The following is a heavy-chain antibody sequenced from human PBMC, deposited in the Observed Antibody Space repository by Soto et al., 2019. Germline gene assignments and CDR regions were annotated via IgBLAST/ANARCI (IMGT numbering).Heavy chain of an antibody. Sequence: SETLSLTCAVSGGSIGGVGYSWSWIRQPPGGGLEWIGYMYHSGTFLKSPSLKTRLTMSLDMSKNQFSLTLNSMTAADTAVYYCARAQFSSGSGNYNNLMFDSWGQGIQVTVSS. CDR2: MYHSGTF. CDR1: GGSIGGVGYS. J-gene: IGHJ5*01. V-gene: IGHV4-30-2*01. D-gene: IGHD3-10*01. CDR3: ARAQFSSGSGNYNNLMFDS.